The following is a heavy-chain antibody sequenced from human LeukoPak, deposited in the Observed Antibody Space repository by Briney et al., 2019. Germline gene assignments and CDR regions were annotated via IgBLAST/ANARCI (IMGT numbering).Heavy chain of an antibody. J-gene: IGHJ4*02. D-gene: IGHD6-6*01. Sequence: SETLSLTCAVFSGPFGGYFWSWIRQPPGKGLDWVGEINDSESTNYNPSLKSRVTISVDKSKNQFSLKLSSVTAADTAVYYCARRSMYSSSSGVNYWGPGTLVSVSS. CDR1: SGPFGGYF. V-gene: IGHV4-34*01. CDR2: INDSEST. CDR3: ARRSMYSSSSGVNY.